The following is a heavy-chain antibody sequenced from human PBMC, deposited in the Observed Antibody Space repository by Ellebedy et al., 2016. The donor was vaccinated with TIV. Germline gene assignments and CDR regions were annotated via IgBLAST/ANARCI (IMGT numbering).Heavy chain of an antibody. J-gene: IGHJ4*02. CDR3: AREGPSYIVVVVAATPTVGDY. CDR2: INPSGGST. CDR1: GYTFTSYY. D-gene: IGHD2-15*01. Sequence: ASVKVSCXASGYTFTSYYMHWVRQAPGQGLEWMEIINPSGGSTSYAQKFQGRVTMTRDTSTSTVYMELSSLRSEDTAVYYCAREGPSYIVVVVAATPTVGDYWGQGTLVTVSS. V-gene: IGHV1-46*01.